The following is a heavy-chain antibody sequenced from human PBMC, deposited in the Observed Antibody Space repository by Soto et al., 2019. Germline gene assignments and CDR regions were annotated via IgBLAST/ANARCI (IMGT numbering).Heavy chain of an antibody. CDR2: MNPNSGNT. Sequence: ASVNVYWKAAGYGFSSYDINWGRQATRQGFEYLGWMNPNSGNTGYVKKFQGRVTMTRDTSASTAYMELSSLRSEDTAVYYCARSPEIVYSYGLAVDYWGQGTLVTVSS. CDR1: GYGFSSYD. J-gene: IGHJ4*02. D-gene: IGHD5-18*01. CDR3: ARSPEIVYSYGLAVDY. V-gene: IGHV1-8*01.